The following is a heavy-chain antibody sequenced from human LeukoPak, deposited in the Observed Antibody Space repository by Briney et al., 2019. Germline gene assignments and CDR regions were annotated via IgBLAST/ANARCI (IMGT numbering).Heavy chain of an antibody. J-gene: IGHJ4*02. CDR3: AKVAGRKGYASGGYYPDY. CDR2: IQEDGGEK. D-gene: IGHD3-22*01. CDR1: GFTFSFYW. V-gene: IGHV3-7*05. Sequence: PGGSLRLSCAASGFTFSFYWMSWVRQAPGKGLEWVANIQEDGGEKRYVDSVKGRFTISRDNAENSLHLEMNSLRAEDTAIYYCAKVAGRKGYASGGYYPDYWGQGTLVTVSS.